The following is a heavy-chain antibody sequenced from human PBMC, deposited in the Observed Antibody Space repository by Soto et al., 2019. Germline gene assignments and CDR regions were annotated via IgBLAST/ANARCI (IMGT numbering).Heavy chain of an antibody. V-gene: IGHV3-21*01. J-gene: IGHJ3*02. CDR2: ISGSSSYI. CDR3: ARTDYGDSVRGAFDI. Sequence: EVQLVESGGGLVKPGGSLRLSCAASGFTFSSHNMNWVRQAPGKGLEWVSCISGSSSYIFYADSVKGRFTISRDNAKNSLYLQMSRLRVEDTAVYYCARTDYGDSVRGAFDIWGQGTMVTVSS. D-gene: IGHD4-17*01. CDR1: GFTFSSHN.